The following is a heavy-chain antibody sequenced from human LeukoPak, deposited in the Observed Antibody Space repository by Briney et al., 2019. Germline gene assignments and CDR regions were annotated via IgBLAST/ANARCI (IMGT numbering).Heavy chain of an antibody. J-gene: IGHJ4*02. Sequence: SETLSLTCAVYGGSFSGYYWSWIRQPPGKGLEWIGEINHSGSTNYNPSLKSRVTISVDTSKNQFSLKLSSVTAADTAVYYCASFYGSGSLWVDYWGQGTLVTVSS. CDR2: INHSGST. CDR1: GGSFSGYY. CDR3: ASFYGSGSLWVDY. D-gene: IGHD3-10*01. V-gene: IGHV4-34*01.